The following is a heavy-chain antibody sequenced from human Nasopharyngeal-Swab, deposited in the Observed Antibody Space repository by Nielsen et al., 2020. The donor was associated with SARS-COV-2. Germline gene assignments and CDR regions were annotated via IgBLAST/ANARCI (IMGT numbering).Heavy chain of an antibody. CDR2: IYSGGST. D-gene: IGHD2-8*01. J-gene: IGHJ6*02. CDR1: GFTVSSNY. Sequence: GESLKISCAASGFTVSSNYMSWVRQARGTRLEWVSGIYSGGSTYYADSVKGRFTISRDNSKNTLYLQMNSLRAEDTAVYYCARDRTDYCTNGVCYPASYYYGMDFWGQGTTVTVSS. V-gene: IGHV3-66*01. CDR3: ARDRTDYCTNGVCYPASYYYGMDF.